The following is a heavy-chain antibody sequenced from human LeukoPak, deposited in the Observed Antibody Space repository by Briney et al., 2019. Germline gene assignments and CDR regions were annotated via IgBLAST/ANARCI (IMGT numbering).Heavy chain of an antibody. J-gene: IGHJ4*02. D-gene: IGHD3-10*01. CDR2: IRSTANGYAT. CDR3: TGNYYGSGSYADFDY. CDR1: GYNFTNYW. V-gene: IGHV3-73*01. Sequence: GESLKISCKGSGYNFTNYWIGWVRQMPGKGLEWVGRIRSTANGYATAYAASVKGRFTISRGDSKNTAYLQMDSLKTEDTAVYYCTGNYYGSGSYADFDYWGQGTLVTVSS.